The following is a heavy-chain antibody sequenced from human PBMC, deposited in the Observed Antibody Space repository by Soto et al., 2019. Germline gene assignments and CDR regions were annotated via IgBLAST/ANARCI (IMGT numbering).Heavy chain of an antibody. CDR1: GFTFNTYG. CDR3: ARGLWYGEPYFDH. CDR2: IWYDGTKK. Sequence: HPGGSLRLSCAASGFTFNTYGIHWVRQAPGKGLEWVAIIWYDGTKKYYADSVKGRFTISRDNSKNTVDLQMDTLRAEDTALYYCARGLWYGEPYFDHWGQGALVTVSS. J-gene: IGHJ4*02. V-gene: IGHV3-33*01. D-gene: IGHD3-10*01.